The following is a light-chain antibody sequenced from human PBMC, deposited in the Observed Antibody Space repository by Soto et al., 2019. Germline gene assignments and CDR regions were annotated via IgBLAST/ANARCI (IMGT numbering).Light chain of an antibody. Sequence: TVSTLSPGTLSLSPGERSTLSCRASQSVSNNYLAWYQQKPGQAPRLLIYGASNRATGIPDRFSGSGSGTDFTLTISRLAPDDFAVYYCQQYGSSGTFGQGTKVDIK. CDR1: QSVSNNY. V-gene: IGKV3-20*01. CDR2: GAS. CDR3: QQYGSSGT. J-gene: IGKJ1*01.